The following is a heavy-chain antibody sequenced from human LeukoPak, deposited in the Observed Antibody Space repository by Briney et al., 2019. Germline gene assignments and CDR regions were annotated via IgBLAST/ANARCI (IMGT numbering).Heavy chain of an antibody. CDR1: GGCISSSSYY. CDR3: ARTPSGYLANWFDP. D-gene: IGHD3-22*01. Sequence: SETLSLTCTVSGGCISSSSYYWGWIRQPPGKGLEWIGSIYYSGSTYYNPSLKSRVTISVDTSKNQFSLKLSSVTAADTAVYYCARTPSGYLANWFDPWGQGTLVTVSS. V-gene: IGHV4-39*01. CDR2: IYYSGST. J-gene: IGHJ5*02.